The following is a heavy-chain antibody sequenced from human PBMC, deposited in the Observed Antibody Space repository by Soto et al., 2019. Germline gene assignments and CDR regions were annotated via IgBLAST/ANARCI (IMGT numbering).Heavy chain of an antibody. CDR1: GFTFSSYS. Sequence: LRLSCAASGFTFSSYSMNWVRQAPGKGLEWVSSISSSSSYVYYADPVKGRFTISRDNAKNSLYLQMNSLRAEDTAVYYCAGFLEWLLGYYYYYGMDVWGQGTTVTVSS. CDR2: ISSSSSYV. J-gene: IGHJ6*02. V-gene: IGHV3-21*01. D-gene: IGHD3-3*01. CDR3: AGFLEWLLGYYYYYGMDV.